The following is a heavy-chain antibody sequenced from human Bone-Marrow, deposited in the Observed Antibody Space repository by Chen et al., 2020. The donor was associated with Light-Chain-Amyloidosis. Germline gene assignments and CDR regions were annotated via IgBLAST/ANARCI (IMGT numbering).Heavy chain of an antibody. V-gene: IGHV5-51*01. CDR3: ARRRDGYNFDY. D-gene: IGHD5-12*01. J-gene: IGHJ4*02. CDR2: IYPDDSDA. CDR1: GYTFPNYW. Sequence: EVQLEQSGPEVKKPGESLKISCKGSGYTFPNYWIGWVRQMPGKGLEWMGVIYPDDSDARYSPSFEGQVTISADKSITTAYLPWRSLQASDTAMYYCARRRDGYNFDYWGQGTLVTVSS.